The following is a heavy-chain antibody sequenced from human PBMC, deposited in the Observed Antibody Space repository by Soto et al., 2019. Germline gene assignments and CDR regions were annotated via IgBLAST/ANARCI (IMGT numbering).Heavy chain of an antibody. J-gene: IGHJ6*02. D-gene: IGHD1-26*01. CDR1: GGTFSSYA. CDR2: IIPIFGTA. Sequence: SVKVSCKASGGTFSSYAISWVRQAPGQGLEWMGGIIPIFGTANYAQKFQGRVTITADESTSTAYMELSSPRSEDTAVYYCAREGIVGATYYYYGMDVWGQGTTVTVSS. V-gene: IGHV1-69*13. CDR3: AREGIVGATYYYYGMDV.